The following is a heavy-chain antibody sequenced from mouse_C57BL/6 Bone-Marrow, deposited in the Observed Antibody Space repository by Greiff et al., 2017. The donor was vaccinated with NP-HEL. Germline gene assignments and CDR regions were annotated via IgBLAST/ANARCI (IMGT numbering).Heavy chain of an antibody. V-gene: IGHV1-26*01. J-gene: IGHJ4*01. CDR1: GYTFTDYY. CDR2: INPNNGGT. Sequence: VQLQQSGPELVKPGASVKISCKASGYTFTDYYMNWVKQSHGKSLEWIGDINPNNGGTSYNQKFKGKATLTVDKSSSTAYMELRSLTSEDSAVYYCARRGLRRADAMDYWGQGTSVTVSS. D-gene: IGHD2-4*01. CDR3: ARRGLRRADAMDY.